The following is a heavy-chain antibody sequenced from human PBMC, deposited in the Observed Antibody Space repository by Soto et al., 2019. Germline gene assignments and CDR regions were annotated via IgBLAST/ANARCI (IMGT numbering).Heavy chain of an antibody. Sequence: SQTLSLTCAIFGDSLSSNSAIWNWFRQSPSRGLEWLGRTYYASKWYNDYAVSVKSRISINPDTSKNQVSLQLNSVTPEDTAVYYCARVYSSGWSFYYGTDVWGQGTTVTVSS. CDR3: ARVYSSGWSFYYGTDV. D-gene: IGHD6-19*01. J-gene: IGHJ6*02. CDR2: TYYASKWYN. CDR1: GDSLSSNSAI. V-gene: IGHV6-1*01.